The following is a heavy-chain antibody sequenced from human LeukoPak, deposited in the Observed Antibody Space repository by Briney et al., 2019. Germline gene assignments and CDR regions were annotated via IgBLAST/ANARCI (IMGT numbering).Heavy chain of an antibody. CDR3: ARPSNTGYSSSWYLSPIDY. Sequence: ASVNVSCKASGYTSTSYYMHWVRQAPGQGLVWMGIINPSGGSTSYAQKFQGRVTMTRDTSTSTVYMELSSLRSEDTAVYYCARPSNTGYSSSWYLSPIDYWGQGTLVTVSS. CDR1: GYTSTSYY. CDR2: INPSGGST. V-gene: IGHV1-46*01. D-gene: IGHD6-13*01. J-gene: IGHJ4*02.